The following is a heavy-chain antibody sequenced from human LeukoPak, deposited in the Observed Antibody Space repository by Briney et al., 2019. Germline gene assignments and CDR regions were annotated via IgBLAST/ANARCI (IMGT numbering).Heavy chain of an antibody. CDR2: INPSGGST. CDR1: GYTFTSYY. J-gene: IGHJ2*01. CDR3: ARAGSMVRGVIDWYFDL. Sequence: ASVTVSCKASGYTFTSYYMHWVRQAPRQGLEWMGIINPSGGSTSYAQKFQGRVTMTRDTSTSTVYMELSSLRSEDTAVCYCARAGSMVRGVIDWYFDLWGRGTLVTVSS. V-gene: IGHV1-46*03. D-gene: IGHD3-10*01.